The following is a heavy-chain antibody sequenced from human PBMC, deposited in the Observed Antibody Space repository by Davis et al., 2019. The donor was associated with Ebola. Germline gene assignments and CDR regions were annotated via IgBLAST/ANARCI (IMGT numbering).Heavy chain of an antibody. Sequence: GESLKISCAASGFTFSSYAMTWVRQAPGKGLEWVSTVSGAGGSTYYADSVKGRFTISRDNSKNTLYLQMNSLRAEDTAVYYCARLGYCSSTSCYKDGMDVWGQGTTVTVSS. CDR2: VSGAGGST. CDR1: GFTFSSYA. J-gene: IGHJ6*02. D-gene: IGHD2-2*02. V-gene: IGHV3-23*01. CDR3: ARLGYCSSTSCYKDGMDV.